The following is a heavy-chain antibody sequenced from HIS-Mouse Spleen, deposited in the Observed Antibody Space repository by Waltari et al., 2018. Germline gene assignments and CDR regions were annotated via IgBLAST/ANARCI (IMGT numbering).Heavy chain of an antibody. D-gene: IGHD3-10*01. J-gene: IGHJ4*02. V-gene: IGHV3-7*04. CDR1: GFTFSSYW. CDR3: ARGLLRFGDY. CDR2: IKQDGRWQ. Sequence: EVQLVESGGGLVQPGGSLRLSCAASGFTFSSYWMSWVRQAPGKGREWGANIKQDGRWQYYVDSVKGRFTISRDNAKNSLYLQMNSLRAEDTAVYYCARGLLRFGDYWGQGTLVTVSS.